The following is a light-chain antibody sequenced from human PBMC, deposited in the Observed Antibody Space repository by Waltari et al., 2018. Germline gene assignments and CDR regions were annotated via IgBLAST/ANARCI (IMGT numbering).Light chain of an antibody. V-gene: IGLV2-14*04. CDR1: GYNY. Sequence: GYNYVSWYQQHPGKAPKLMIYDDSNRPSGVSNRFSGSKSGNTASLTISGLQAEDEADYYCTSYTSSSSLVFGTGTKVTVL. CDR3: TSYTSSSSLV. CDR2: DDS. J-gene: IGLJ1*01.